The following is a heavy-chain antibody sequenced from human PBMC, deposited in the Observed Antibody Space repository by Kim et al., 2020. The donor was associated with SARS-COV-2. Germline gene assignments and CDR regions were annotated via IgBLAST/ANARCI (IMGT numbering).Heavy chain of an antibody. CDR3: ARENDYVLGYCFDY. D-gene: IGHD3-16*01. J-gene: IGHJ4*02. Sequence: AQMFQGRVTITADEATSTAYMELSSLRSEDTAVYCCARENDYVLGYCFDYWGQGTLVTVSS. V-gene: IGHV1-69*01.